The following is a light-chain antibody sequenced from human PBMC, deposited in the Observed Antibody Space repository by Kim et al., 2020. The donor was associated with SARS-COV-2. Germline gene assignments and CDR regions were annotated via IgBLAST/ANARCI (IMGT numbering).Light chain of an antibody. V-gene: IGLV3-1*01. CDR3: QAWDSSTYV. Sequence: VSPGQAARITCAGDKLGDKYACWYQQKPGQSPVLVIYQDSKRPSGIPERFSGSNSGNTATLTISGTQAMDEADYYCQAWDSSTYVFGTGTKVTVL. J-gene: IGLJ1*01. CDR2: QDS. CDR1: KLGDKY.